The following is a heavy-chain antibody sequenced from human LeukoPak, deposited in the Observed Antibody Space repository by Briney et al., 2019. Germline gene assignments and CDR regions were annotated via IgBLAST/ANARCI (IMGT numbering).Heavy chain of an antibody. Sequence: SETLSLTCTVSGGSISSGSYYWSWIRQPAGKGLEWIGRIYASGSTNYNPSLKSRVTISVDTSKKQFSLKLSSVTAADTAVYYCAGNYYGSGSYYSEDRYWGQGTLVTVSS. V-gene: IGHV4-61*02. D-gene: IGHD3-10*01. CDR3: AGNYYGSGSYYSEDRY. CDR1: GGSISSGSYY. CDR2: IYASGST. J-gene: IGHJ4*02.